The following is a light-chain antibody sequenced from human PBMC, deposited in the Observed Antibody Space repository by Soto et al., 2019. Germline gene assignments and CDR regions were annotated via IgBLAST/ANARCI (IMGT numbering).Light chain of an antibody. V-gene: IGLV1-40*01. CDR3: QSYDSSPSGLSSV. Sequence: QSVLTQPPSVTGAPGQRVTISCTGSNSNIGAGYDVHWYQQTPGTAPKLLIYGNSNRPSGVPDRFSGSKSGTSASLAITGLQAEDEAGYYCQSYDSSPSGLSSVFGGGTKVTVL. CDR2: GNS. CDR1: NSNIGAGYD. J-gene: IGLJ3*02.